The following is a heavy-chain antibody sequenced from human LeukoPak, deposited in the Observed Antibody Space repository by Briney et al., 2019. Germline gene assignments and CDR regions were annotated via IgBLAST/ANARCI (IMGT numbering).Heavy chain of an antibody. Sequence: GGSLRLSCAASGFTFSNAWVSWVRQAPGKGLEWVGRIESKTDGGTTDYAAPVKGRFTISRDDSKNTLYLQMNSLKTEDTAVYYCSSYTYGDYWGQGTLVTVSS. D-gene: IGHD5-18*01. CDR1: GFTFSNAW. J-gene: IGHJ4*02. CDR2: IESKTDGGTT. V-gene: IGHV3-15*04. CDR3: SSYTYGDY.